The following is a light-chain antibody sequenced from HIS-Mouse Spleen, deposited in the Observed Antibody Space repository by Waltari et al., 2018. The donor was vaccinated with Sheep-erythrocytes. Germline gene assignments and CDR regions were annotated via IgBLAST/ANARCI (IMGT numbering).Light chain of an antibody. CDR3: SSYAGSNNYV. CDR2: EVS. Sequence: QSALTQPPSASGSPGQSVTISCTGTSSDVGVYNYVSRYQQHPGKAPKLMIYEVSKRPSGVPDRFSGSKSGNTASLTVSGLQAEDEADYYCSSYAGSNNYVFGTGTKVTVL. V-gene: IGLV2-8*01. CDR1: SSDVGVYNY. J-gene: IGLJ1*01.